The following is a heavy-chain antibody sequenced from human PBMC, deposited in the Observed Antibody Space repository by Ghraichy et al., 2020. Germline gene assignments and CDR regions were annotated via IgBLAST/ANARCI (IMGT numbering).Heavy chain of an antibody. CDR3: ARDSLDIVVVPAAIAQAYYYYGMDV. Sequence: GGSLRLSCAASGFTFSDYYMIWIRQAPGKGLEWVSYISSSCSTIYYANSVKGRFTISRDNAKNSLYLQMNSLRAEDTAVYYCARDSLDIVVVPAAIAQAYYYYGMDVWGQGTTVTVSS. V-gene: IGHV3-11*01. D-gene: IGHD2-2*02. J-gene: IGHJ6*02. CDR2: ISSSCSTI. CDR1: GFTFSDYY.